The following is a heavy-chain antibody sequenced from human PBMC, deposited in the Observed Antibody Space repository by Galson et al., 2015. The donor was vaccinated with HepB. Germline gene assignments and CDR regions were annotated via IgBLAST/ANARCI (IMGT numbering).Heavy chain of an antibody. CDR2: IHTNTGNP. J-gene: IGHJ5*02. CDR3: ARTPYYGSGSSSNAWFDP. V-gene: IGHV7-4-1*02. D-gene: IGHD3-10*01. CDR1: GYIFTNYA. Sequence: SVKVSCKASGYIFTNYAMNWVRQAPGQGLEWMGWIHTNTGNPTYAQGFTGRFVFSLDTSVSTTYLQISGLKAEDTALYYCARTPYYGSGSSSNAWFDPWGQGTLVTVSS.